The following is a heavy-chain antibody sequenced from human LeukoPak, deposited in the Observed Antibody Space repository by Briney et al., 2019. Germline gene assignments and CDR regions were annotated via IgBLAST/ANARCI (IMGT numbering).Heavy chain of an antibody. J-gene: IGHJ6*02. CDR1: GGSISTYY. Sequence: PSETLSLTCTVSGGSISTYYWSWIRQPPGKGLEWIGYIYYTGSTNYNPSLKSRVTIPVDTSKNQFSLKLSPVTAADTAVYYCARRPHTGYSGDWGPHDYYYGMNVWGQGTTVTVSS. CDR3: ARRPHTGYSGDWGPHDYYYGMNV. D-gene: IGHD6-19*01. CDR2: IYYTGST. V-gene: IGHV4-59*08.